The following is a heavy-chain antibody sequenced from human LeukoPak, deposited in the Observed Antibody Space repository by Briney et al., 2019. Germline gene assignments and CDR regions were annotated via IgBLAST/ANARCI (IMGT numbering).Heavy chain of an antibody. CDR1: GFTFDDYG. CDR3: ARGLAVPAAILSDYYFDY. CDR2: INWNGGST. J-gene: IGHJ4*02. D-gene: IGHD2-2*02. V-gene: IGHV3-20*01. Sequence: GGSPRLSCAASGFTFDDYGMSWVRQAPGKGLEWVSGINWNGGSTGYADSVKGRFTISRDNAKSSLYLQMNSLRAEDTALYHCARGLAVPAAILSDYYFDYWGQGTLVTVSS.